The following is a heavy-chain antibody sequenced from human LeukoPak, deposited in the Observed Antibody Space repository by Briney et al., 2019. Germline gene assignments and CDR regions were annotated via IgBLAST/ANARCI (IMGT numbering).Heavy chain of an antibody. D-gene: IGHD3-22*01. CDR1: GFTFSSYS. Sequence: GGSLRLSCAASGFTFSSYSMNWVRQAPGKGLEWVSSISSSSSYIYYADSVKGRFTTSRDNAKNSLYMQMNSLRAEDTAVYYCARDPSGGSSWGAYYYDSSGYYLMLDYWGQGTLVTVSS. V-gene: IGHV3-21*01. CDR2: ISSSSSYI. CDR3: ARDPSGGSSWGAYYYDSSGYYLMLDY. J-gene: IGHJ4*02.